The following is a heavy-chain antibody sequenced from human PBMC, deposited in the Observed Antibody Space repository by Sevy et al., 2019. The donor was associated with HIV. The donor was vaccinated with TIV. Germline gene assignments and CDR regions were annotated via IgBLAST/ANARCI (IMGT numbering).Heavy chain of an antibody. Sequence: GGSLRLSCAASGFTFSSYAMHWVRQAPGKGLEWVAVISYDGSNKYYADSVKGRFTISRDNSKNTLYLQMNSLRAEDTAVYHCMIDVCGDDNYWGQGTLVTVSS. J-gene: IGHJ4*02. CDR1: GFTFSSYA. D-gene: IGHD3-16*01. CDR2: ISYDGSNK. CDR3: MIDVCGDDNY. V-gene: IGHV3-30-3*01.